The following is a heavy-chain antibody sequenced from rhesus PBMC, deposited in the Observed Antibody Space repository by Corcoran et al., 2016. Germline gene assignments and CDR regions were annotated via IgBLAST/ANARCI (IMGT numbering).Heavy chain of an antibody. CDR2: IFGNSCNY. D-gene: IGHD4-4*01. CDR3: ARSGYGSGGVY. Sequence: QVQLQESGPGLVKPSETLSLTCAVSGASISSYWWSWIRQPPGKGLEWIGEIFGNSCNYYYNPSLKSRVIISKDASKNQFSLKLSSVTAADTAVYYCARSGYGSGGVYWGQGILVTVSS. J-gene: IGHJ4*01. V-gene: IGHV4-80*01. CDR1: GASISSYW.